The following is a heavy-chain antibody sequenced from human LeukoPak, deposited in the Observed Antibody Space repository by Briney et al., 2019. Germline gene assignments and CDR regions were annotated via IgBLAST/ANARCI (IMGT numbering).Heavy chain of an antibody. CDR1: GFTFSSSS. CDR2: ISSSRSYI. Sequence: GGSLRLSCAASGFTFSSSSMNWVRQAPGKGLEWVSSISSSRSYIYYADSVKGRFTISRDNAKNSLYLQMNSLRAEDTAVYYCARDMYYDSSGDAFDIWDQGTMVTVSS. V-gene: IGHV3-21*01. J-gene: IGHJ3*02. D-gene: IGHD3-22*01. CDR3: ARDMYYDSSGDAFDI.